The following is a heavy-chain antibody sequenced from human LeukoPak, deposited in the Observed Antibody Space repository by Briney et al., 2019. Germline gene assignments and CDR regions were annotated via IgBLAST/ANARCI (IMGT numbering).Heavy chain of an antibody. J-gene: IGHJ4*02. CDR1: GFTFSSYS. CDR3: AGDYYDSSGYYSPPDY. D-gene: IGHD3-22*01. Sequence: GGSLRLSCAASGFTFSSYSMNWVRQAPGKGLEWVSYISSSSSTIYYADSVKGRFTISRDNAKNSLYLQMNSLRAEDTAVYYCAGDYYDSSGYYSPPDYWGQGTLVTVSS. V-gene: IGHV3-48*01. CDR2: ISSSSSTI.